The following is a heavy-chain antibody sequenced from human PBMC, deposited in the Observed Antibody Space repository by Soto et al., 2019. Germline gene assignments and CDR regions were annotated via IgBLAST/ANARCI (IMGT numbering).Heavy chain of an antibody. Sequence: GGSLRLSCAASGFTFSSYGMHWVRQAPGKGLEWVAVIWYDGSNKYYADSVKGRFTISRDNSKNTLYLQMNSLRAEDTAVYYCARDKSRLRFLEWLRFDYWGQGTLVTVSS. J-gene: IGHJ4*02. CDR2: IWYDGSNK. D-gene: IGHD3-3*01. CDR1: GFTFSSYG. V-gene: IGHV3-33*01. CDR3: ARDKSRLRFLEWLRFDY.